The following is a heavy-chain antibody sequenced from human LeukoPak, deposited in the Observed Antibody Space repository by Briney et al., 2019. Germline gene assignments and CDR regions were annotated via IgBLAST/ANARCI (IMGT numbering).Heavy chain of an antibody. CDR2: IYSVSDT. Sequence: AGTLRLSCAAPGFIVSSKYMTWVRQAPGKGLQWVSVIYSVSDTFYADSVKGRFTISRDNSKNTVSLQMNSLRADDTAVYYCARWGYDSSGSYWDNWGQGTLVTVSS. CDR1: GFIVSSKY. J-gene: IGHJ4*02. D-gene: IGHD3-22*01. V-gene: IGHV3-53*01. CDR3: ARWGYDSSGSYWDN.